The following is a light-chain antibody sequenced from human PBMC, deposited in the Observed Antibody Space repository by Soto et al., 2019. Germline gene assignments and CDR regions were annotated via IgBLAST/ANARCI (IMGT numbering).Light chain of an antibody. V-gene: IGLV2-14*01. CDR1: SSDVGGYNY. CDR3: SSFTTRSTRVI. Sequence: QSALTQPASVSGALGQSITFSCTGTSSDVGGYNYVSWYQQHPGKAPKLMIYEVGNRPSGASNRFSGSKSGNTAFLTISGLHAEDEADYYCSSFTTRSTRVIFGGGTKLTVL. CDR2: EVG. J-gene: IGLJ2*01.